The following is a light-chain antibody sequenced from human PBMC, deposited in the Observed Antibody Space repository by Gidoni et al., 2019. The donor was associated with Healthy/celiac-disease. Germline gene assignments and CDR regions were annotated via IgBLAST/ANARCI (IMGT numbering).Light chain of an antibody. CDR2: DVS. Sequence: QSAQTQPASVSGSPGQSITLACTGTSSDVGGYNYVPGYQQHPGKAPKRMLYDVSHRPSGVSNRFSGSKSGNTASLTISGLQAEDEADYYCSSYTSSSTLVVFGGGTKLPVL. CDR3: SSYTSSSTLVV. CDR1: SSDVGGYNY. V-gene: IGLV2-14*01. J-gene: IGLJ2*01.